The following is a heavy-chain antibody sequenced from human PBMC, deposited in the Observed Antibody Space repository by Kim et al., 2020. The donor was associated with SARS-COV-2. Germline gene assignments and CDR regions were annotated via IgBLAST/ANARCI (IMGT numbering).Heavy chain of an antibody. V-gene: IGHV4-34*01. CDR2: INHWGDT. Sequence: SETLSLTCAVYGASFSSYYWNWIRQLPGKGLEWIGKINHWGDTKYNPSLKSRVTISVDTSKDQFSLKLISVTAADTAVYYCARRPFGGVGVKLPDYWGQGPRVTLS. CDR1: GASFSSYY. CDR3: ARRPFGGVGVKLPDY. D-gene: IGHD3-16*01. J-gene: IGHJ4*02.